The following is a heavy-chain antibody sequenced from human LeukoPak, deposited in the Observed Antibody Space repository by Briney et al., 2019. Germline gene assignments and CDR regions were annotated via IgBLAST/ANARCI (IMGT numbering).Heavy chain of an antibody. D-gene: IGHD1-26*01. CDR2: IKGDGSEK. CDR3: ARYSGNYGIIY. J-gene: IGHJ4*02. Sequence: GGSLRLSCAASGFNFGSDWMSWVRQAPGKGLEWVANIKGDGSEKYYVDSVKGRFTISRDNARNSLFLQMNSLRAEDTAVYYCARYSGNYGIIYWGQGTLVTVSS. V-gene: IGHV3-7*01. CDR1: GFNFGSDW.